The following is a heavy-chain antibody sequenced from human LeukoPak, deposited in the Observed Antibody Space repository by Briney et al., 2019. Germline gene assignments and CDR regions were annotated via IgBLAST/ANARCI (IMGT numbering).Heavy chain of an antibody. CDR1: GFTFSTHS. V-gene: IGHV3-21*01. CDR3: ARPATGYCSSAGCHWDS. D-gene: IGHD2-2*01. CDR2: ISASSNFI. J-gene: IGHJ5*01. Sequence: GGSLRLSCAASGFTFSTHSMYWVRQAPGKGLERVSSISASSNFIHYAESVRGRFTISRDNAKNSLYLQMNSLGAEDTAVYYCARPATGYCSSAGCHWDSWGQGTLVTVSS.